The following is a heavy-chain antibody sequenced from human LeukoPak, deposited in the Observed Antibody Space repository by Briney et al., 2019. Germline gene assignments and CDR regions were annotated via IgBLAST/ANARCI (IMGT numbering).Heavy chain of an antibody. CDR1: GGSISSYY. J-gene: IGHJ6*02. CDR3: ARGSAVAGLVGMDV. D-gene: IGHD6-19*01. Sequence: PSETLSLTCTVSGGSISSYYWSWIRQPPGKGLEWIGYIYYSGSTNYNPSLKSRVTISVDTSKNQFSLKLSSVTAADTAVYYCARGSAVAGLVGMDVWGQGTTVTVSS. CDR2: IYYSGST. V-gene: IGHV4-59*01.